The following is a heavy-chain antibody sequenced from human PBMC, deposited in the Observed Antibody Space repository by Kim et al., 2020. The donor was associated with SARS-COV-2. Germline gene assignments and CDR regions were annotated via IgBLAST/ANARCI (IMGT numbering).Heavy chain of an antibody. Sequence: GGSLRLSCAASGFTFSSYSMNWVRQAPGKGLEWVSYISSSSSTIYYADSVKGRFTISRDNAKNSLYLQMNSLRDEDTAVYYCARAAAVRYYYYGMDVWGQGTTVTVSS. J-gene: IGHJ6*02. D-gene: IGHD6-13*01. CDR3: ARAAAVRYYYYGMDV. CDR1: GFTFSSYS. V-gene: IGHV3-48*02. CDR2: ISSSSSTI.